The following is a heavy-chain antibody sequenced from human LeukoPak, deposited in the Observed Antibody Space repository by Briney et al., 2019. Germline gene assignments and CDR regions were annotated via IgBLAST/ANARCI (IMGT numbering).Heavy chain of an antibody. V-gene: IGHV3-33*02. CDR1: GVAFNTYA. J-gene: IGHJ4*02. D-gene: IGHD3-10*01. Sequence: GSLRLSRAPSGVAFNTYAKHWVRQAPRQRREWVALIWHDGSHKFYSHSARGQFTISRDNSTNTVTLHMNNLRPEDTAVYYWARKIFGSGSYPDFWGQGTVVTVSS. CDR3: ARKIFGSGSYPDF. CDR2: IWHDGSHK.